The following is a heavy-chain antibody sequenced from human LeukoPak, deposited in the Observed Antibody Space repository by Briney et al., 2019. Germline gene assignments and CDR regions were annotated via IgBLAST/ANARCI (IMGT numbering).Heavy chain of an antibody. CDR2: IYYSGST. CDR3: ARTTAAAGTFYFDF. D-gene: IGHD6-13*01. Sequence: PSETLSLTCTVSVGSISSYYWSWIRQPPGKGLEWIGYIYYSGSTNYNPSLKSRVTISVDTSKNQFSLKLSSVTAAATAVYYCARTTAAAGTFYFDFWGQGALVTVSS. CDR1: VGSISSYY. V-gene: IGHV4-59*01. J-gene: IGHJ4*02.